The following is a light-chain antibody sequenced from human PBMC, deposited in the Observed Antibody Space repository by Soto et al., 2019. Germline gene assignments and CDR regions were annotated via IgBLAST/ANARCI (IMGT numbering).Light chain of an antibody. J-gene: IGKJ4*01. V-gene: IGKV3-11*01. CDR1: QSVASN. CDR2: DAS. CDR3: QQHSNWPLT. Sequence: EIVLIQSPATLSLSPGERATLSCRASQSVASNLAWYQQNPGQAPRLLIFDASTRATGIPARFSGSGSGTDFILAISSLEAEDFVFYYCQQHSNWPLTFGGGTKVEIK.